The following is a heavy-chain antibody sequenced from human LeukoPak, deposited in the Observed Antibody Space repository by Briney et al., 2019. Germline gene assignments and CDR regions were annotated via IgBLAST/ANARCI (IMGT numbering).Heavy chain of an antibody. D-gene: IGHD6-6*01. CDR2: INPNSGGT. Sequence: ASVKVSCKASGYTFTGYYMHWVRQAPGQGLEWMGWINPNSGGTNYAQKFQGRVTMTRDTSISTAYMELSRLRSDDTAVYYCARDEGIAAREVDSWFDPWGQGTLVTVSS. CDR1: GYTFTGYY. CDR3: ARDEGIAAREVDSWFDP. V-gene: IGHV1-2*02. J-gene: IGHJ5*02.